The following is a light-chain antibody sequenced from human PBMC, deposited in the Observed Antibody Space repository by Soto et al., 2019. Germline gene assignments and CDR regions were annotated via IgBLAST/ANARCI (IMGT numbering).Light chain of an antibody. J-gene: IGKJ1*01. CDR3: QQRSNWPPT. Sequence: EIVLKQPPATLSLSPGERTILSCRASQSVSSYLAWYQQKAGQAPRLLIYDASNRATGIPARFSGSGSGTDFTLTISGLEPEDFAVYYCQQRSNWPPTFGQGTKVDI. CDR1: QSVSSY. CDR2: DAS. V-gene: IGKV3-11*01.